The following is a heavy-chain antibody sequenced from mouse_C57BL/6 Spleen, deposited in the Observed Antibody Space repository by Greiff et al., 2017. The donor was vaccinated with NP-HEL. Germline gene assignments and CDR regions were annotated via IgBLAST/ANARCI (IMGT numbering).Heavy chain of an antibody. J-gene: IGHJ3*01. D-gene: IGHD2-3*01. Sequence: QVQLQQPGAELVKPGASVNLSCKASGYTFTSYWMHWVKQRPGQGLEWIGMIHPNSGSTNYNEKFKSKATLTVDKSSSTAYMQLSSLTSEDSAVYYCARGDGYYSWFAYWGQGTLVTVSA. CDR1: GYTFTSYW. CDR3: ARGDGYYSWFAY. V-gene: IGHV1-64*01. CDR2: IHPNSGST.